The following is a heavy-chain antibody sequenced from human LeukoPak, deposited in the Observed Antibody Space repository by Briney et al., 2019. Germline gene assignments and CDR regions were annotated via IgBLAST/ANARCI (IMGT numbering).Heavy chain of an antibody. CDR3: ARSLGD. CDR2: INPDGDYS. J-gene: IGHJ4*01. Sequence: QPGGSLRLSCAASGFNFRKYWMQWVRHVPGKGLVWVSEINPDGDYSGHSNSVRGRFTISRDNAKNTLYLQMTSLSAEDTAVYYCARSLGDWGQGTLVSVSS. CDR1: GFNFRKYW. V-gene: IGHV3-74*01. D-gene: IGHD3-16*01.